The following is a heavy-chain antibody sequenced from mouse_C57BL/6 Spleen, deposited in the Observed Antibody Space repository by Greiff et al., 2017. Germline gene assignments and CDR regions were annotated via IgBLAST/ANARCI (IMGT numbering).Heavy chain of an antibody. D-gene: IGHD1-1*01. J-gene: IGHJ1*03. CDR2: IDPSDSET. Sequence: QVQLQQPGAELVRPGSSVKLSCKASGYTFTSYWMHWVKQRPIQGLEWIGNIDPSDSETHYNQKFKDKATLTVDKSSSTAYMQLSSLTSEDSAVYYCASITTVVGWYFDVWGTGTTVTVSS. V-gene: IGHV1-52*01. CDR1: GYTFTSYW. CDR3: ASITTVVGWYFDV.